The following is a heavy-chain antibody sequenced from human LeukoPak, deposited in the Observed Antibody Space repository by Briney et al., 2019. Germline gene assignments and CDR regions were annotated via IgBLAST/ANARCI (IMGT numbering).Heavy chain of an antibody. V-gene: IGHV3-21*01. D-gene: IGHD4-23*01. CDR3: ARDTHSRYGGNENDY. CDR1: GFTFSSYS. CDR2: TSSSSSYI. Sequence: GGSLRLSCAASGFTFSSYSMNWVRQAPGKGLEWVSSTSSSSSYIYYADSVKGRFTISRDNAKNSLYLQMNSLRAEDTAVYYCARDTHSRYGGNENDYWGQGTLVTVSS. J-gene: IGHJ4*02.